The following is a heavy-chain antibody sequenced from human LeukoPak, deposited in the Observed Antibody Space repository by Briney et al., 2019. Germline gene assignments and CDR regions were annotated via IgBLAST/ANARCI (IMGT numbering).Heavy chain of an antibody. D-gene: IGHD2-2*02. CDR2: ISGSGDRT. J-gene: IGHJ4*02. Sequence: GGSLRLSCAGSGFTFSSYALNWVRQAPGKGLEWVSGISGSGDRTDYADSVKGRFTISRDNSKNTLYLQMNSLRAEDTALYYCAPYTYYFDHWGQGTLVTVSS. CDR3: APYTYYFDH. CDR1: GFTFSSYA. V-gene: IGHV3-23*01.